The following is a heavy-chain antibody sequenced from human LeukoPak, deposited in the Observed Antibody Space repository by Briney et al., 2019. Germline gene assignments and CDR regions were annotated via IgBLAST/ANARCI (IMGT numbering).Heavy chain of an antibody. CDR2: IYYSGST. D-gene: IGHD3-22*01. V-gene: IGHV4-59*01. CDR1: GGSISSYY. CDR3: ARVGFHSSGYYFLGNEN. Sequence: PSETLSLTCTVSGGSISSYYWSWIRQPPAKGLEWIGYIYYSGSTNYNPSLKSRVTISVDTSKNQFSLKLNSMTAADTAMYYCARVGFHSSGYYFLGNENWGQGTLVTVSS. J-gene: IGHJ4*02.